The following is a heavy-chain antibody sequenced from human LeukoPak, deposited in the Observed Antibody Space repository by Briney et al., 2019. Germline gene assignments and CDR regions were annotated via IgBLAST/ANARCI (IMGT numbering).Heavy chain of an antibody. CDR2: INPSGGST. CDR1: GYTFTNYY. V-gene: IGHV1-46*01. D-gene: IGHD1-26*01. Sequence: ASVKVSCKASGYTFTNYYIHWARQAPGQGLEWMGVINPSGGSTSYAQNFQGRVTMTRDMSTTTVYMELSSLRSEDTAVYYCAREGAKSSWGQGTLVRVSS. J-gene: IGHJ5*02. CDR3: AREGAKSS.